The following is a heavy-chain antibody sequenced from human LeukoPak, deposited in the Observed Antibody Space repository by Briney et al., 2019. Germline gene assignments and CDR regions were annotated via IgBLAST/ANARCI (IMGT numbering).Heavy chain of an antibody. D-gene: IGHD3-3*02. V-gene: IGHV3-33*06. CDR3: AKDSIPTIYYFDY. CDR2: IWYDGNNK. Sequence: GGSLRLSCVASGFIFSSYGMHWVRQAPGKGLEWVAAIWYDGNNKYYGDSVKGRFTISRDNSKNTLYLQMNSLRVEDTAVYYCAKDSIPTIYYFDYWGQGTLVTVSS. CDR1: GFIFSSYG. J-gene: IGHJ4*02.